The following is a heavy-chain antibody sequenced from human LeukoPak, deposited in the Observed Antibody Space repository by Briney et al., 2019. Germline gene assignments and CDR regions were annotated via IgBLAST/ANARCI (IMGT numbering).Heavy chain of an antibody. J-gene: IGHJ4*02. D-gene: IGHD2-21*02. Sequence: SETLSLTCAVYGGSSSGYYWSWIRQPPGKGLEWIGEINHSGSTNYNPSLKSRVTISVDTSKNQFSLKLSSVTAADTAVYYCARGLAYCGGDCYLQSRYFDYWGQGTLVTVSS. V-gene: IGHV4-34*01. CDR3: ARGLAYCGGDCYLQSRYFDY. CDR1: GGSSSGYY. CDR2: INHSGST.